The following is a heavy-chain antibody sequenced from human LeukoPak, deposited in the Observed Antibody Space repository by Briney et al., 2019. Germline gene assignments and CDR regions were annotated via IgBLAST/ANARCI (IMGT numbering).Heavy chain of an antibody. V-gene: IGHV3-23*01. CDR1: GFTFSTYP. J-gene: IGHJ3*02. CDR3: AKDSVRGYCCYGNDGFDI. D-gene: IGHD5-12*01. CDR2: ISGGGDST. Sequence: PGGSLRLSCAASGFTFSTYPISWVRQAPGKGLEWVSAISGGGDSTYYADSVKGRFTISRDNSKNTLYLQMNSLRAEDTALYYCAKDSVRGYCCYGNDGFDIWGQGTMVTVSS.